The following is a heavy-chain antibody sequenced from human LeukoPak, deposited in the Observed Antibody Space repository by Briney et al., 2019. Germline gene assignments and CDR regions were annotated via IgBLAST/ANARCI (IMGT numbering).Heavy chain of an antibody. CDR2: ISGGSSTI. J-gene: IGHJ4*02. CDR3: ARVSITVTTWRLYYFDY. V-gene: IGHV3-11*04. D-gene: IGHD4-11*01. CDR1: GFTFSDYY. Sequence: KAGGSLRLSCAASGFTFSDYYMSWIRQAPGKGLEWVSYISGGSSTIYYADSVKDRFTISRDNARNSLFLQMNSLRAEDTAVYYCARVSITVTTWRLYYFDYWGQGTLVTVSS.